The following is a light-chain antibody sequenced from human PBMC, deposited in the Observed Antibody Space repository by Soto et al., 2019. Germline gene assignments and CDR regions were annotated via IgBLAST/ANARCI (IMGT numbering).Light chain of an antibody. V-gene: IGKV3-15*01. Sequence: EIVMTQSPATLSVSPGERVTLSCRASQSVSSNLAWYQKKPGQAPRLLIYGASTRATDIPARFSGSGSGTEFTLTISSLQSEDFAVYYCQQYNNWPLTFGQGTKVEIK. CDR2: GAS. CDR1: QSVSSN. CDR3: QQYNNWPLT. J-gene: IGKJ1*01.